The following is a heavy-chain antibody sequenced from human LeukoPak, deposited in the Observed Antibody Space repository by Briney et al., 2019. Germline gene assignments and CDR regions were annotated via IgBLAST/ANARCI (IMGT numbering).Heavy chain of an antibody. CDR2: TSYDGTTK. D-gene: IGHD3-10*01. J-gene: IGHJ3*02. CDR3: ARRGPLGDGLDI. CDR1: GFSFSSYA. Sequence: GGSLRLSCAASGFSFSSYAMHWVRQTPGKGLEWVAVTSYDGTTKYYADSVRGRFTISRDNSKNTLDLQMNSLRPEDAAVYHCARRGPLGDGLDIWGQGTMVTVSS. V-gene: IGHV3-30*01.